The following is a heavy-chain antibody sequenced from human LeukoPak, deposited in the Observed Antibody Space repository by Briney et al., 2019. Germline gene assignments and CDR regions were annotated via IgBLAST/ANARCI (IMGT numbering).Heavy chain of an antibody. V-gene: IGHV4-34*01. Sequence: PSETLSLTCAVYGGSFSGYYWSWIRQPPGKGLEWIGEINHSGSTNYNPSLKSRVTISVDTSKNQFSLKLSSVTAADTAVYYCARDVRFLGYFDYWGQGTLVTVSS. CDR3: ARDVRFLGYFDY. J-gene: IGHJ4*02. CDR1: GGSFSGYY. D-gene: IGHD3-3*01. CDR2: INHSGST.